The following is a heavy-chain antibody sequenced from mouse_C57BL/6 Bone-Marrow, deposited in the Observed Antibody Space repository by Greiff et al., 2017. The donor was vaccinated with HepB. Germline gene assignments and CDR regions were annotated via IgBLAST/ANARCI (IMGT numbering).Heavy chain of an antibody. V-gene: IGHV1-59*01. CDR1: GYTFTSYW. CDR3: ASITTVVNYTMDY. D-gene: IGHD1-1*01. Sequence: QVQLQQPGAELVRPGTSVKLSCKASGYTFTSYWMHWVKQRPGQGLEWIGVIDPSDSYTNYNQKFKGKATLTVDTSSSTAYMQLSSLTSADSAVYYCASITTVVNYTMDYWGQGTSVTGSS. J-gene: IGHJ4*01. CDR2: IDPSDSYT.